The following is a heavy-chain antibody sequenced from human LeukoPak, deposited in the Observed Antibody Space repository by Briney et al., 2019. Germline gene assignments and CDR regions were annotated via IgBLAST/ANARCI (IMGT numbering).Heavy chain of an antibody. V-gene: IGHV3-11*04. D-gene: IGHD3-3*01. CDR3: ARDSYDFWSGYPYYYYYMDV. CDR1: GFTFSDYY. J-gene: IGHJ6*03. Sequence: PGGSLRLSCAASGFTFSDYYMSWIRQAPGKGLEWVSYFSSSGSTIYYADSVKGRFTISRDNAKNSLYLQMNSLRAEDTAVYYCARDSYDFWSGYPYYYYYMDVWGKGTTVTVSS. CDR2: FSSSGSTI.